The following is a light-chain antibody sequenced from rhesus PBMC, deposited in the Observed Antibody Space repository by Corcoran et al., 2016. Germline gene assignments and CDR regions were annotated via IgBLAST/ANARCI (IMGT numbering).Light chain of an antibody. V-gene: IGLV2-32*01. CDR1: SSDIGGYNY. Sequence: QAALTQPRSVSGSPGQSVTISCTGTSSDIGGYNYVSWYQQHPGTAPKLMIYEVTKRPSGVSDRFSGSKSGNTASLTISGLQAEDEADYYCCSYAGIYTYIFGAGTRLTVL. J-gene: IGLJ1*01. CDR2: EVT. CDR3: CSYAGIYTYI.